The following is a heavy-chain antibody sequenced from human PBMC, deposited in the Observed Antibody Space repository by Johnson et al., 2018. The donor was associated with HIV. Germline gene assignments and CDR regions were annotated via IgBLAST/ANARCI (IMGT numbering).Heavy chain of an antibody. CDR1: GFTVSSNY. J-gene: IGHJ3*02. V-gene: IGHV3-66*01. CDR3: ARDGRDLVTRGAFDI. Sequence: VQLVESGGGLVQSGGSLRLSCAASGFTVSSNYMNWVRQAPGKGLEWVSVIYSGDNTFHADSVKGRFIISRDNSNNMVYLQMDSLRPEDPAVYYCARDGRDLVTRGAFDIWGQGTMVTVSS. CDR2: IYSGDNT. D-gene: IGHD5-18*01.